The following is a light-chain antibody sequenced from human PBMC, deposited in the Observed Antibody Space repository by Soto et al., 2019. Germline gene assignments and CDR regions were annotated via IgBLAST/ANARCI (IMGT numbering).Light chain of an antibody. CDR3: CSYACTTTSPVL. Sequence: QSALTQPASVSGSPGQSITISCTGTSSDVVNYNLVSWYQQHPGKAPKLIIYEAIQRPSGVSYRFSGSTSGNTASLSISGLQAEDEADYYCCSYACTTTSPVLFGGGTKLTVL. CDR1: SSDVVNYNL. J-gene: IGLJ2*01. V-gene: IGLV2-23*01. CDR2: EAI.